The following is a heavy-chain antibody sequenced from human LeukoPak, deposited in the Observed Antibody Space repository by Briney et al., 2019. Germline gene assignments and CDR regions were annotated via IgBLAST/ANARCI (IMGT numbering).Heavy chain of an antibody. CDR1: GFTFSNLW. CDR3: ATSTAAAGTD. CDR2: IKQDGSEK. D-gene: IGHD6-13*01. V-gene: IGHV3-7*03. J-gene: IGHJ4*02. Sequence: GGSLRLSCAASGFTFSNLWMSWVRQAPGKGLKWVANIKQDGSEKYYVDSVKGRFTISRDNAQNSLYLQMNSLRAEDTAVYYCATSTAAAGTDWGQGTLVTVSS.